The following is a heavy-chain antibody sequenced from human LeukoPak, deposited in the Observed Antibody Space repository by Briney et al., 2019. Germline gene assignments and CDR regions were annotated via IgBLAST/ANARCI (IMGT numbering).Heavy chain of an antibody. CDR3: ARRGDKWLDP. D-gene: IGHD2-21*01. V-gene: IGHV5-51*01. CDR1: GYSFTTSG. J-gene: IGHJ5*02. Sequence: GESLQISCKGSGYSFTTSGIAWVRQMPGKGLEWMGITYPGDSDTRYSPSLQGQVTISADKSISTAYLQWSSLKTSDTAMYYCARRGDKWLDPWGQGTLVTVSS. CDR2: TYPGDSDT.